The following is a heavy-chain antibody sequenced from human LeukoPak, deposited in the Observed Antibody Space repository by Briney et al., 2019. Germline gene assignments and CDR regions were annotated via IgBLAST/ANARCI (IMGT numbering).Heavy chain of an antibody. J-gene: IGHJ4*02. Sequence: GGSLRLSCAASGFTFSSYGMHWVRQAPGKGLEWVAVISYDGSNKYYADSVKGRFTISRDNSKNTLYLQMNSLRAEDTAVYYCAKPRANYCSSTSCYADYWGQGTLVTVSS. CDR1: GFTFSSYG. CDR3: AKPRANYCSSTSCYADY. V-gene: IGHV3-30*18. CDR2: ISYDGSNK. D-gene: IGHD2-2*01.